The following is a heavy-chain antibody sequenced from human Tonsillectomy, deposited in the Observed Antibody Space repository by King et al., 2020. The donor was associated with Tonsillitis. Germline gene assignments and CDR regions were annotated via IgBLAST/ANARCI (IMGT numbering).Heavy chain of an antibody. CDR3: SRRDSSGYFYP. Sequence: VQLVESGGGLVQPGGSLKLSCAASGFTFSGSAMHWVRQASGTGLEWVGRIRSKANSYATANAASVKGRFTISRDDSKNTAYLQMNSLKTEDTAVYYCSRRDSSGYFYPWGQGTLVTVSS. CDR2: IRSKANSYAT. J-gene: IGHJ5*02. D-gene: IGHD3-22*01. CDR1: GFTFSGSA. V-gene: IGHV3-73*01.